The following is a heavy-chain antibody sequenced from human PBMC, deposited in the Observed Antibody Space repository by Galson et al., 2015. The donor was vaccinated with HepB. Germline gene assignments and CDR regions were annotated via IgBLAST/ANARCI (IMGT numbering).Heavy chain of an antibody. CDR3: ARPPSGSYFGWFDP. J-gene: IGHJ5*02. D-gene: IGHD1-26*01. CDR2: IWYDGSNK. Sequence: SLRLSCAASGFTFSSYGMHWVRQAPGKGLEWVAVIWYDGSNKYYADSVKGRFTISRDNSKNTLYLQMNSLRAEDTAVYYCARPPSGSYFGWFDPWGQGTLVTVSS. V-gene: IGHV3-33*01. CDR1: GFTFSSYG.